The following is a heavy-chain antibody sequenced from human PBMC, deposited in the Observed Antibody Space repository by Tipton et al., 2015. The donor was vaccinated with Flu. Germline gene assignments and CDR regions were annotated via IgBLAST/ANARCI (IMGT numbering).Heavy chain of an antibody. CDR1: GGSISSYY. CDR2: IYYSGST. V-gene: IGHV4-59*12. Sequence: GLVKPSETLSLTCTVSGGSISSYYWSWIRQPPGKGLEWIGYIYYSGSTNYNPSLKSRVTISVDTPKNQFSLKLSSVTAADTAVYYCARVRGGLTTKYYYGSGSYFDYWGQGTLVTVSS. CDR3: ARVRGGLTTKYYYGSGSYFDY. D-gene: IGHD3-10*01. J-gene: IGHJ4*02.